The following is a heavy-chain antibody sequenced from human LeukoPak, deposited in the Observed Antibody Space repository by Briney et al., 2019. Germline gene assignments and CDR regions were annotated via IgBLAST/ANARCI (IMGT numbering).Heavy chain of an antibody. J-gene: IGHJ4*02. CDR2: MNPNNSDI. D-gene: IGHD1-14*01. CDR1: GYTFTSYH. Sequence: PWASVKVSCKASGYTFTSYHINWVRQATGQGLEWVGWMNPNNSDIGYAQKFQGRVTMTRNTSIGTAYMELSSLRSEDTAIYYCVRVPPGTTIYAYWGQGTLVTVPS. V-gene: IGHV1-8*01. CDR3: VRVPPGTTIYAY.